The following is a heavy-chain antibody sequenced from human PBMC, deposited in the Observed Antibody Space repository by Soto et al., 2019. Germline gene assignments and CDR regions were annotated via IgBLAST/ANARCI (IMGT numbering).Heavy chain of an antibody. V-gene: IGHV3-21*01. CDR3: ARDLEPRNTYPYGMDV. J-gene: IGHJ6*02. CDR2: ISSSSSYI. D-gene: IGHD1-1*01. CDR1: GFTFSSYS. Sequence: EVQLVESGGGLVKPGGSLRLSCAASGFTFSSYSMNWVRQAPGKGLEWVSSISSSSSYIYYADSVKGRFTISRDNAKNSLYLQKNSLRAGDTAVYYCARDLEPRNTYPYGMDVWGQGTTVPVSS.